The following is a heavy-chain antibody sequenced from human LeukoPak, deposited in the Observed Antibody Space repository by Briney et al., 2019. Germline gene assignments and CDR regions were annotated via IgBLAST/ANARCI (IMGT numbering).Heavy chain of an antibody. CDR2: ISSSSSYI. D-gene: IGHD6-13*01. CDR3: ASLIAAAGDFDY. Sequence: GGSLRLSCAASEFSLTTYTMNWVRQAPGKGLEWVSSISSSSSYIYYADSVKGRFTISRDNAKNSLYLQMNSLRAEDTAVYYCASLIAAAGDFDYWGQGTLVTVSS. V-gene: IGHV3-21*01. CDR1: EFSLTTYT. J-gene: IGHJ4*02.